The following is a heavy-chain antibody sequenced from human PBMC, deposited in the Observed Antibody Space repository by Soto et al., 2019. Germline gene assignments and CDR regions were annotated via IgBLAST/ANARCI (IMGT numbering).Heavy chain of an antibody. CDR1: GGSVSSGSYY. V-gene: IGHV4-61*01. CDR2: IYYSGST. D-gene: IGHD5-18*01. CDR3: ASNPRDGYRYGPYYYGMDV. J-gene: IGHJ6*02. Sequence: QVQLQESGPGLVKPSETLSLTCTVSGGSVSSGSYYWSWIRQPPGKGLEWIGYIYYSGSTNYNPSLTSRVTISVDTSRNQFYMKLSSVSAADPAVYYCASNPRDGYRYGPYYYGMDVWGQGTTVTVSS.